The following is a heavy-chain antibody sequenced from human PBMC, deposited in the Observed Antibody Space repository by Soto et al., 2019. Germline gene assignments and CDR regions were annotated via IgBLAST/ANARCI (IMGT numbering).Heavy chain of an antibody. CDR2: ISAYNGNT. CDR1: GYTFTSYG. V-gene: IGHV1-18*01. D-gene: IGHD6-19*01. CDR3: ARHANLPLAGTGFDS. Sequence: GASVKVSCKASGYTFTSYGISWVRQAPGQGLEWMGWISAYNGNTNYAQKLQGRVTMTTDTSTSTAYMELRSLRSDDTAVYYCARHANLPLAGTGFDSWGRGTLVTVSS. J-gene: IGHJ4*02.